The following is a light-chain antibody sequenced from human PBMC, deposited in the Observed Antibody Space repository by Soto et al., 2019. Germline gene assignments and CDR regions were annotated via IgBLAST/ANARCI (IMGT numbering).Light chain of an antibody. J-gene: IGLJ2*01. V-gene: IGLV2-14*01. CDR3: CSYTGSLTLL. CDR1: SSDVGGYDY. Sequence: QSALTQPASVSGSPGQSITISCTGSSSDVGGYDYVSWYQQHPGKAPKLMIYEVSNRPSGVSNRFSGSKSGNTASLTISRLQAEDEADYYCCSYTGSLTLLFGGGTKLTVL. CDR2: EVS.